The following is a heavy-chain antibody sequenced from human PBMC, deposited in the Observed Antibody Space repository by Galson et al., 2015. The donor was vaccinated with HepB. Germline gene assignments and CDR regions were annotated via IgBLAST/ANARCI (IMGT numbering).Heavy chain of an antibody. D-gene: IGHD6-19*01. J-gene: IGHJ4*02. CDR3: ASQYSNGWFDY. CDR1: RYIFTTFY. CDR2: FDPSGDST. V-gene: IGHV1-46*01. Sequence: SVKVSCKASRYIFTTFYIHWVRRAPGQGLEWIGIFDPSGDSTRFAQKFQARVTVTSDTSTNTFYMELSGLRSEDTAVYYCASQYSNGWFDYWGQGTLVTVSS.